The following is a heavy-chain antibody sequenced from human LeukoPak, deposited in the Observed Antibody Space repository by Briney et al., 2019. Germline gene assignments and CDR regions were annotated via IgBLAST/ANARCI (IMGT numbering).Heavy chain of an antibody. CDR2: IVAGGGG. Sequence: PGGSLRLSCVASGFTFSRYDMIWVRQAPGKGLEWVSAIVAGGGGKYADSVKGRFTVSRDNSKNTLYLQMNGLTAEDTAVYFCARDPNGDYIGAFDFRGQGTRVTVSS. J-gene: IGHJ3*01. CDR3: ARDPNGDYIGAFDF. V-gene: IGHV3-23*01. CDR1: GFTFSRYD. D-gene: IGHD4-17*01.